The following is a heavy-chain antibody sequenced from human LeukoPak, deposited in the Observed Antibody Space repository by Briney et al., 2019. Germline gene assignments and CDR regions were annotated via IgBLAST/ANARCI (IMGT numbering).Heavy chain of an antibody. CDR2: IKEDGSDK. V-gene: IGHV3-7*01. CDR3: TRWTDWYFDL. J-gene: IGHJ2*01. Sequence: PGGSLRLSCAASGFTFSNSAMNWVRQAPGKGLEWVANIKEDGSDKNYVDSVKGRFTISRGNAKNTLYLQMNSLRAADTAVYYCTRWTDWYFDLWGRGTLVTVSS. D-gene: IGHD3/OR15-3a*01. CDR1: GFTFSNSA.